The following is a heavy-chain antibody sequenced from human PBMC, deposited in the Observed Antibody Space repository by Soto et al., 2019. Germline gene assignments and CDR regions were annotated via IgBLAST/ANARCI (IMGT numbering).Heavy chain of an antibody. Sequence: GGSLRLSCAASGFTFSGYAVNWVRQAPGKGLEWVSSISGSGDRTYYADSVKGRFTISRDNSENTLYLQMNSLRAEDTAVYYCARQVEYDYASKYFYYYLDVWGKGTTVTVSS. CDR2: ISGSGDRT. CDR1: GFTFSGYA. J-gene: IGHJ6*03. D-gene: IGHD3-10*01. CDR3: ARQVEYDYASKYFYYYLDV. V-gene: IGHV3-23*01.